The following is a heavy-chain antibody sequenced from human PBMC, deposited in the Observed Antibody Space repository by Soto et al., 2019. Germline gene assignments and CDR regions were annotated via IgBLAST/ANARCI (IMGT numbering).Heavy chain of an antibody. CDR1: GYSISSGYY. D-gene: IGHD6-13*01. Sequence: SETLSLTCAVSGYSISSGYYWGWIRQSPGKGLEWIGSNYHSGSTYYNPSLKSRVIISVDTSKNQFSLKLSSVTAADTAVYYCARLAPIAAADGMDVWGQGTTVTVSS. V-gene: IGHV4-38-2*01. CDR2: NYHSGST. J-gene: IGHJ6*02. CDR3: ARLAPIAAADGMDV.